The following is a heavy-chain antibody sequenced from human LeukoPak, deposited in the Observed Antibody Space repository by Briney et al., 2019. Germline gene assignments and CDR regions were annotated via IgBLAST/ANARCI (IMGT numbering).Heavy chain of an antibody. CDR1: GFTFSSYS. CDR3: ARESEDSSSWYQGPPNAFDT. CDR2: ISSSSSYI. Sequence: TGGSLRLSCAASGFTFSSYSMNWVRQAPGKGLEWVSSISSSSSYIYYADSVKGRFTISRDNAKNSLYLQMNSLRAEDTAVYYCARESEDSSSWYQGPPNAFDTWGQGTMVTVSS. J-gene: IGHJ3*02. D-gene: IGHD6-13*01. V-gene: IGHV3-21*01.